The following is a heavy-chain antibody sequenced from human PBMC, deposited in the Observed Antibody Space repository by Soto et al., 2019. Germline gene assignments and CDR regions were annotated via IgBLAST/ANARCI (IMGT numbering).Heavy chain of an antibody. Sequence: QAHLVQSGAEVKKPGASVKVSCKASGYTFTGYTFHWVRQAPGQGLEWMAWINSSSSDSSFAPKIQGRVTVTMDAPSSTAYMELTRLRSDDTAVYYCATEMATIKGFFDKCGQGTPVAVSS. CDR2: INSSSSDS. CDR3: ATEMATIKGFFDK. V-gene: IGHV1-2*02. CDR1: GYTFTGYT. D-gene: IGHD2-8*01. J-gene: IGHJ4*02.